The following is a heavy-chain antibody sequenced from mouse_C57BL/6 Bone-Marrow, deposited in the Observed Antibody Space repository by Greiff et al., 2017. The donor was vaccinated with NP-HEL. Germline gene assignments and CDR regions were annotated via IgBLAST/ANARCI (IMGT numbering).Heavy chain of an antibody. V-gene: IGHV14-4*01. Sequence: VQLQQSGAELVRPGASVKLSCTASGFNIKDDYMHWVKQRPEQGLEWIGWIDPENGDTEYASKFQGKAPITADTSSNPAYLPPSSLTSEDTTDFYCTKRDSNYGFAYWGKGTLVTVSA. J-gene: IGHJ3*01. D-gene: IGHD2-5*01. CDR2: IDPENGDT. CDR1: GFNIKDDY. CDR3: TKRDSNYGFAY.